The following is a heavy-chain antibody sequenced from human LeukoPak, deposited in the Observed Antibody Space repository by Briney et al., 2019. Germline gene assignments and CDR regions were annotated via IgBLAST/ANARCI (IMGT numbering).Heavy chain of an antibody. D-gene: IGHD5-18*01. CDR1: GGSISSGG. V-gene: IGHV3-30-3*01. CDR3: ARLNLGYGYFLEATKRDY. CDR2: ISYDVGSNT. J-gene: IGHJ4*02. Sequence: LSLTCTVSGGSISSGGYYWSWVRQAPGKGLEWVAVISYDVGSNTYYADSVKGRFTISRDNSKNTLYLQMNNLRAEDTAVYYCARLNLGYGYFLEATKRDYWGQGTLVTVSS.